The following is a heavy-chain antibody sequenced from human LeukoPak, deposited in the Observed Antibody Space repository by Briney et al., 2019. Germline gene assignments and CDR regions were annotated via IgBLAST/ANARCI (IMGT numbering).Heavy chain of an antibody. CDR1: GYTFTSYG. D-gene: IGHD3-22*01. CDR3: ARQNISGYWYYYYYYMDV. CDR2: ISAYNGNT. Sequence: ASVKVSCKASGYTFTSYGISWVRQAPGQGLEWMGWISAYNGNTNYAQKLQGRVTMTTDTSTSTAYMELRSLRSDDTAVYYCARQNISGYWYYYYYYMDVSGKGTTVTVSS. J-gene: IGHJ6*03. V-gene: IGHV1-18*01.